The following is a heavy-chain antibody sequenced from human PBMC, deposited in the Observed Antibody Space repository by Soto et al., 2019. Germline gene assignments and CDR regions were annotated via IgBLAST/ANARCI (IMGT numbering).Heavy chain of an antibody. CDR3: ARAGVEMATIIVY. Sequence: PGGSLRLSCVASGFTFSDYYMSWIRQAPGKGLEWISYIASSSSYTSYADSVKGRFTISRDNANNSLYLQMNSLRAEDTAVYYCARAGVEMATIIVYWGQGTLVTVSS. CDR2: IASSSSYT. V-gene: IGHV3-11*06. CDR1: GFTFSDYY. D-gene: IGHD2-21*01. J-gene: IGHJ4*02.